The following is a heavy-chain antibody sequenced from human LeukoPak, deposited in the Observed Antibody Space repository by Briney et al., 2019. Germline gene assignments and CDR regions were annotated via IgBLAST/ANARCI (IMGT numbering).Heavy chain of an antibody. CDR2: IIPFSGTA. J-gene: IGHJ5*02. V-gene: IGHV1-69*01. CDR3: ARDRGMDSSGYPGWFDP. CDR1: GGTFSSYA. Sequence: GSSMKVSCKASGGTFSSYAISWVRQAPGQGLEWMGGIIPFSGTATYAQKFQGRVTITADEYTRTAYMELSSLRFEDTAAYHCARDRGMDSSGYPGWFDPWGQGTLVTVSS. D-gene: IGHD3-22*01.